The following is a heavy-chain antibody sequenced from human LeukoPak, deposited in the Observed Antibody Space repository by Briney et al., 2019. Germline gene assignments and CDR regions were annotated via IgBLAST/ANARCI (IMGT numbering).Heavy chain of an antibody. D-gene: IGHD3-22*01. CDR3: ARDHYYDSSGYPPAVDAFDI. J-gene: IGHJ3*02. V-gene: IGHV3-30*02. CDR1: GFTFSSYG. CDR2: IRYDGSNK. Sequence: GGSLRLSCAASGFTFSSYGMHWVRQAPGKGVEWVAFIRYDGSNKYYADSVKGRFTISRDNAKNSLYLQMNSLRAEDTAVYYCARDHYYDSSGYPPAVDAFDIWGQGTMVTVSS.